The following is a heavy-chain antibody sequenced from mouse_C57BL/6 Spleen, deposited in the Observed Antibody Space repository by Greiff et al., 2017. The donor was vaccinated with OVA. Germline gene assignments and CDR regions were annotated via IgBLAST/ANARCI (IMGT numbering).Heavy chain of an antibody. CDR3: ARDYGSIPMDY. Sequence: VQLQQSGAELVKPGASVKLSCKASGYTFTSYWMHWVKQRPGQGLEWIGMIHPNSGSTNYNEKFKSKATLTVDKSSSTAYMQLSSLTSEDSAVYYCARDYGSIPMDYWGQGTSVTVSS. D-gene: IGHD1-1*01. CDR2: IHPNSGST. J-gene: IGHJ4*01. V-gene: IGHV1-64*01. CDR1: GYTFTSYW.